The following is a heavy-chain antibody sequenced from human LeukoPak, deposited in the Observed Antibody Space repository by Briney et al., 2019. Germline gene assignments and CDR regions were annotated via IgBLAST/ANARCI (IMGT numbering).Heavy chain of an antibody. CDR3: ARGLVVVTAVPLWGPHNWFDT. J-gene: IGHJ5*02. V-gene: IGHV1-46*01. CDR2: INPSDGNT. CDR1: GYTLTNYY. Sequence: GASVKVSCKTSGYTLTNYYIHWVRQAPGQGLEWMGIINPSDGNTTYAQKFQGRVTMTGDMSTSTVYMELSSLRSEDTALYYCARGLVVVTAVPLWGPHNWFDTWGQGTLVTVSS. D-gene: IGHD2-21*02.